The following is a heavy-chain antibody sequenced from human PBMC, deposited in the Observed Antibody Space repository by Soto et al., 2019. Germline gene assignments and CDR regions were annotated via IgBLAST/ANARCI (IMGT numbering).Heavy chain of an antibody. V-gene: IGHV1-18*01. Sequence: GASVKVSCKASGYTFTRYGISWVRQAPGRGLEWMGWISAYNGNTNYAQKLQGRVTMTTDTSTSTAYMELRSLRSDDTAVYYCARDKTDILTGYTYYYYYYGMDVWGQGTTVTVSS. J-gene: IGHJ6*02. D-gene: IGHD3-9*01. CDR1: GYTFTRYG. CDR2: ISAYNGNT. CDR3: ARDKTDILTGYTYYYYYYGMDV.